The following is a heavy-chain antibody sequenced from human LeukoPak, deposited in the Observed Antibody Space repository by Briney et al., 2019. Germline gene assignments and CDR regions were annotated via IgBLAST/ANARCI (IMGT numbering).Heavy chain of an antibody. CDR2: INPSGGNT. Sequence: ASVKVSCKASGYIFTKFYMHWVRQAPGQGLEWMGIINPSGGNTGYAQKFQGRVTMTRDTSTSTVYMELSSLRSEDTAVYYCAIDLTPYYYDSSGYLLDYWGQGTLVTVSS. J-gene: IGHJ4*02. CDR3: AIDLTPYYYDSSGYLLDY. CDR1: GYIFTKFY. D-gene: IGHD3-22*01. V-gene: IGHV1-46*01.